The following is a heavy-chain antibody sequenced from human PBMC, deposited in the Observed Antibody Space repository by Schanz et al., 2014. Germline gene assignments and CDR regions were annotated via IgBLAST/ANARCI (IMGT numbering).Heavy chain of an antibody. D-gene: IGHD2-2*01. Sequence: QVRLVESGGGVVQPGRSLRLSCAASGFTLSSYGMHWVRQAPGKGLEWVAFINSDGTKRFYADSVKSRFTISRDNSRNTLYLQMKSLRAEDTAVYYCARVKYCTITRCYRTETEGIYYMDVWGEGTTVTVSS. CDR2: INSDGTKR. CDR1: GFTLSSYG. CDR3: ARVKYCTITRCYRTETEGIYYMDV. V-gene: IGHV3-33*08. J-gene: IGHJ6*03.